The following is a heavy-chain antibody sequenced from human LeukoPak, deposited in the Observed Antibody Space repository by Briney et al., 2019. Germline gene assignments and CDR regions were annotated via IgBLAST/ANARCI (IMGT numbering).Heavy chain of an antibody. CDR2: IKSKTDGGTT. Sequence: GGSLRLSCAASGFTFSNYNMNWVRLAPGKGLEWVGRIKSKTDGGTTDYAAPVKGRFSISRDDSKNTLYLQMNSLKTEDTAVYYCTTGRPRDGMAVWGQGTTVTVSS. CDR1: GFTFSNYN. CDR3: TTGRPRDGMAV. J-gene: IGHJ6*02. V-gene: IGHV3-15*07.